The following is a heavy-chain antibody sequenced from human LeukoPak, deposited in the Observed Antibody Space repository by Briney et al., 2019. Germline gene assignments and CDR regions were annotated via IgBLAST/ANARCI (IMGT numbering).Heavy chain of an antibody. Sequence: GGSLRLSCVASGFSFTTHAMGWVRQAPGKGLEWVSHISGSGGSTKYSGSVKGRFTISRDNSKNTLYLQMNSLRAEDTALYYCARGTDSSGWWYFDYWGQGTLVTVSS. D-gene: IGHD6-19*01. CDR1: GFSFTTHA. CDR2: ISGSGGST. J-gene: IGHJ4*02. CDR3: ARGTDSSGWWYFDY. V-gene: IGHV3-23*01.